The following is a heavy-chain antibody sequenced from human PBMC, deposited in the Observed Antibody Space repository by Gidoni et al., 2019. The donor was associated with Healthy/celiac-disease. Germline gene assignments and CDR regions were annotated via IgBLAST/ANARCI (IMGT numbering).Heavy chain of an antibody. CDR1: GGTFSNDD. D-gene: IGHD4-17*01. V-gene: IGHV1-69*06. CDR3: ARGAESSTVSKPFVY. J-gene: IGHJ4*02. Sequence: QVQLVQSGAEVKKPGSSVKVSCKASGGTFSNDDISWVRQAPGQGLEWMGGITPLFGRANYAQKFRGRVTITADKSTSTVYMEMSSLRSEDTAIYYCARGAESSTVSKPFVYWGQGTPVTVSS. CDR2: ITPLFGRA.